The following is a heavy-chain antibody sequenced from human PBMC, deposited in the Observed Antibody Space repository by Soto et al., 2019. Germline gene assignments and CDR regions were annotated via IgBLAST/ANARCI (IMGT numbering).Heavy chain of an antibody. CDR1: GGSISSDS. V-gene: IGHV4-59*01. D-gene: IGHD3-10*01. CDR3: ARDPGSGSYYGWFDP. Sequence: SETLSLTCTVSGGSISSDSLSWIRQPPGKGLEWIGYIYHSGSTNYNPSLKSRVTISVDTSKNQFSLKLSSVTAADTAVYYCARDPGSGSYYGWFDPWGQGTLVTVSS. CDR2: IYHSGST. J-gene: IGHJ5*02.